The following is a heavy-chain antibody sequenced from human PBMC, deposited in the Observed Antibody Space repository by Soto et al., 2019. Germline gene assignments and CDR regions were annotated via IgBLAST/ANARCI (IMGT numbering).Heavy chain of an antibody. V-gene: IGHV4-4*07. Sequence: SETLCLTCTVSSDSMYSYYWSWIRQPAGKGLEWIGRIYISGSTNYNPSLKSRVIMSIDTSKNQFSLKLRSVTAADTAVYFCARSRVFRRATPVFANWGQGTLVTVFS. CDR3: ARSRVFRRATPVFAN. CDR2: IYISGST. D-gene: IGHD2-21*01. CDR1: SDSMYSYY. J-gene: IGHJ4*02.